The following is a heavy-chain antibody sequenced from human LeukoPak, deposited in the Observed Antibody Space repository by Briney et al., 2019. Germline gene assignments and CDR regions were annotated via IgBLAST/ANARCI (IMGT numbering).Heavy chain of an antibody. D-gene: IGHD6-13*01. CDR3: ARDRGSSWYGAYYYYYMDV. CDR1: GYTFTSYG. J-gene: IGHJ6*03. Sequence: ASVKVSCKASGYTFTSYGISWVRQAPGQGLEWMGWISAYNGNTNYAQKLQGRVTMTTDTSTSTAYMELRSLRSDDTAVYYCARDRGSSWYGAYYYYYMDVWGKGTTVTISS. V-gene: IGHV1-18*01. CDR2: ISAYNGNT.